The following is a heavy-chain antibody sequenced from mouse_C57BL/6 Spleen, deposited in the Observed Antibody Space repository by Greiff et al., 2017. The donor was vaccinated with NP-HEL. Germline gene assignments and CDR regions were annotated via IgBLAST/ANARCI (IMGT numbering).Heavy chain of an antibody. CDR2: ISSGSSTI. D-gene: IGHD2-1*01. Sequence: EVMLVESGGGLVKPGGSLKLSCAASGFTFSDYGMHWVRQAPEKGLEWVAYISSGSSTIYYADTAKGRFTISRDNAKNTLFLQMTSLRSEDTAMYYCARVYYGNSWFAYWGQGTLVTVSA. CDR3: ARVYYGNSWFAY. CDR1: GFTFSDYG. V-gene: IGHV5-17*01. J-gene: IGHJ3*01.